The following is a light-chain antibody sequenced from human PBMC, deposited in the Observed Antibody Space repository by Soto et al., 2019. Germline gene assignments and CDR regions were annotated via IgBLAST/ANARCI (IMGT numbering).Light chain of an antibody. CDR3: QHTTDFT. CDR2: DVS. CDR1: SSSKW. Sequence: DIQMTQSPSTLAASVGDTVTMTCRSSSKWLAWYQKKPGKAPKLLIHDVSNLERGVPPRFSGSTSGAESTLTITGLQPDDLGTYYCQHTTDFTFGQGTKVDIK. V-gene: IGKV1-5*01. J-gene: IGKJ2*01.